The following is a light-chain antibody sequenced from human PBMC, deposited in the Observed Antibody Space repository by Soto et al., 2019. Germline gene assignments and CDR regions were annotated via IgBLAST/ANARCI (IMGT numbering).Light chain of an antibody. J-gene: IGLJ1*01. V-gene: IGLV2-14*01. CDR3: SSRASSLTYV. CDR1: SRDVGAYNF. Sequence: QSALTQPASVSGSPGQSITISCTGTSRDVGAYNFVSWYQQHPGKAPKLMIYEVSNRPSGVSNRFSGSKSGSTASLTISGLLAEDEADYYCSSRASSLTYVFGTGTKLTVL. CDR2: EVS.